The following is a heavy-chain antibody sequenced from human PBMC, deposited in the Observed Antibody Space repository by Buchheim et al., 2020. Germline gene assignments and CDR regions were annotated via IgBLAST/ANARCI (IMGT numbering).Heavy chain of an antibody. CDR3: ASTSRYSGYDWGYYFDY. V-gene: IGHV4-34*01. CDR1: GGSFSGYY. D-gene: IGHD5-12*01. J-gene: IGHJ4*02. Sequence: QVQLQQWGAGLLKPSETLSLTCAVYGGSFSGYYWSWIRQPPGKGLEWIGEINHSGSTNYNPSLKSRVTISVDTSKNQFSLKLSSVTAADTAVYYCASTSRYSGYDWGYYFDYWGQGTL. CDR2: INHSGST.